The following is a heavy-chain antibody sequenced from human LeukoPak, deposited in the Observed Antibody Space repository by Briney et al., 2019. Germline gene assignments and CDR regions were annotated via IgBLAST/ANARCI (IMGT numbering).Heavy chain of an antibody. D-gene: IGHD6-19*01. CDR1: GCTFSSYA. V-gene: IGHV3-64*01. CDR3: ARASSGWYGY. CDR2: ISSNGGST. J-gene: IGHJ4*02. Sequence: GGSLRLSCVVSGCTFSSYAMHWVRQAPGKGLEYVSAISSNGGSTYYANSVKGRFTISRDNSKNTLYLQMGSLRVEDMDVYYCARASSGWYGYWGQGTLVTVSS.